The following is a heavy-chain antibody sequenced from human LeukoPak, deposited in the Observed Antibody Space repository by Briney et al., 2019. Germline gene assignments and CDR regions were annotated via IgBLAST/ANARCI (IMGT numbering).Heavy chain of an antibody. CDR1: RYTFTSYY. CDR3: ASSSRPDNWFDP. Sequence: ASVKVSCKASRYTFTSYYMHWVRQAPGQGLEWMGIINPSGGSTSYAQKFQGRVTMTRDTSTSTVYMELSSLRSEDTAVYYCASSSRPDNWFDPWGQGTLVTVSS. D-gene: IGHD2-2*01. V-gene: IGHV1-46*03. J-gene: IGHJ5*02. CDR2: INPSGGST.